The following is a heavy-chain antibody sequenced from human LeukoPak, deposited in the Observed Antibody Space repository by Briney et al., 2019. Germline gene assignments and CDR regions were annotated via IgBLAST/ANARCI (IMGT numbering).Heavy chain of an antibody. D-gene: IGHD3-22*01. V-gene: IGHV5-51*01. CDR2: IYPGDSDT. CDR1: GYSFTSYW. J-gene: IGHJ4*02. CDR3: ARRASYYYDSSGYYYDDGIYFDY. Sequence: GESLKISCKGSGYSFTSYWIGWVRQMPGKGLEWMGIIYPGDSDTRYSPSFQGQVTISADKSISTAYLQWSSLKALDTAMYYCARRASYYYDSSGYYYDDGIYFDYWGQGTLVTVSS.